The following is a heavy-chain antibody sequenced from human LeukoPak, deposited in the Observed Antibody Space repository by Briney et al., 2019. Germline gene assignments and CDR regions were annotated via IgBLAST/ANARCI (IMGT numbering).Heavy chain of an antibody. Sequence: GASVKVSCKASGGTFSSYAISWVRQAPGQGLEWMGGIIPIFGTANYAQKFQGRVTITADESTSTAYMELSSLRSEDTAVYYCATWTLGYCSGGSCPDWERFDYWGQGTLVTVSS. CDR2: IIPIFGTA. J-gene: IGHJ4*02. CDR1: GGTFSSYA. V-gene: IGHV1-69*13. CDR3: ATWTLGYCSGGSCPDWERFDY. D-gene: IGHD2-15*01.